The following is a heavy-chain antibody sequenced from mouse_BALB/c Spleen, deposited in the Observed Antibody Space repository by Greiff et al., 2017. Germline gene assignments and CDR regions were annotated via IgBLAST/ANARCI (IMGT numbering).Heavy chain of an antibody. CDR1: GYTFTSYV. D-gene: IGHD2-3*01. Sequence: LVESGPELVKPGASVKMSCKASGYTFTSYVMHWVKQKPGQGLEWIGYINPYNDGTKYNEKFKGKATLTSDKSSSTAYMELSSLTSEDSAVYYCARWDGYYLYYFDYWGQGTTLTVSS. CDR2: INPYNDGT. CDR3: ARWDGYYLYYFDY. J-gene: IGHJ2*01. V-gene: IGHV1-14*01.